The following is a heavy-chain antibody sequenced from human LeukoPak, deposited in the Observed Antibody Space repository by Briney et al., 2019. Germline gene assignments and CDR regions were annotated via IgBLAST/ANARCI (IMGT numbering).Heavy chain of an antibody. CDR3: VARGGWVRFDY. V-gene: IGHV3-48*01. D-gene: IGHD6-19*01. Sequence: GGSLRLSCAASGFSFSTYSMNWVRQAPGKGLEWISYITETSRTIYYADSVKGRFTISRDNANNSLFLQMSSLRPEDTAVYYCVARGGWVRFDYWGQGALVTVSS. CDR2: ITETSRTI. CDR1: GFSFSTYS. J-gene: IGHJ4*02.